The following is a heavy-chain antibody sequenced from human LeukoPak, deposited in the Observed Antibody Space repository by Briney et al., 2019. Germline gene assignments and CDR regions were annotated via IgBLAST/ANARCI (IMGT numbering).Heavy chain of an antibody. CDR3: ASGPQIREPDD. CDR1: GFTFSDHY. CDR2: ISRSGSDI. Sequence: PGGSLRLSCAASGFTFSDHYMGWIRQAPGKGLEWLSYISRSGSDINYADSVKGRFTISRDNAKISLYLQMNSLRVEDTAVYYCASGPQIREPDDWGQGTLVTVAS. J-gene: IGHJ4*02. D-gene: IGHD1-26*01. V-gene: IGHV3-11*04.